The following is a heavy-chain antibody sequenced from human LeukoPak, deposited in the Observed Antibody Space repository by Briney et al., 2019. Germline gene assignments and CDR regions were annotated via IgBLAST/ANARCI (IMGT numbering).Heavy chain of an antibody. Sequence: GGSLRLSCTASGFIFNIHGMHWVRQAPGKGLEWVAFIRYDGTNKYYADSVKGRFTVSRDNSKNTLYLQTKSLRAEDTAVYYCAKGGGYEAQYYYYYLDVWGKGTTVTISS. J-gene: IGHJ6*03. V-gene: IGHV3-30*02. CDR1: GFIFNIHG. D-gene: IGHD5-12*01. CDR2: IRYDGTNK. CDR3: AKGGGYEAQYYYYYLDV.